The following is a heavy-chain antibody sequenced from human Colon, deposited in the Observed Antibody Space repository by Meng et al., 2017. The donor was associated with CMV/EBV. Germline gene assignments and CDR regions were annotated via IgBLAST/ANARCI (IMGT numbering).Heavy chain of an antibody. J-gene: IGHJ4*02. CDR3: ARATKPNCWEVLEY. CDR2: IFRDGST. Sequence: VQLQQWGAGLVKPSETLYLTCGSYNGSFSGYFWTWIRQPPGQGLEWIGEIFRDGSTKYNPSLQSRVTMSVDTSKNHFSLNLRSVTAADTAVYFCARATKPNCWEVLEYWGQGTLVTVSS. V-gene: IGHV4-34*12. D-gene: IGHD2-2*01. CDR1: NGSFSGYF.